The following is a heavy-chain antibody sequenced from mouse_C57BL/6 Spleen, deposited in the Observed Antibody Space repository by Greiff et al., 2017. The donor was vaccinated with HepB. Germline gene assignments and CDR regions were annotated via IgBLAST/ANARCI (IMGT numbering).Heavy chain of an antibody. Sequence: VQLQESGPELVKPGASVKISCKASGYAFSSSWMNWVKQRPGKGLEWIGRIYPGDGDTNYNGKFKGKATLTADKSSSTAYMQLSSLTSEDSAVYFCARYDQYYYAMDYWGQGTSVTVSS. CDR2: IYPGDGDT. J-gene: IGHJ4*01. CDR3: ARYDQYYYAMDY. D-gene: IGHD2-3*01. V-gene: IGHV1-82*01. CDR1: GYAFSSSW.